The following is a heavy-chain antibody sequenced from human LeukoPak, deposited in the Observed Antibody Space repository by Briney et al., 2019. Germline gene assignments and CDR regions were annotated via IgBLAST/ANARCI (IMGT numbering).Heavy chain of an antibody. CDR3: ARVGMSHYYMDV. CDR2: ISSSGSTI. CDR1: GFTFSSYE. Sequence: PGGSLRLSCAASGFTFSSYEMNWVRQAPGKGLEWVSYISSSGSTIYYADSVKGRFTISRDNAKNSLYLQMNSLRAEDTAVYYCARVGMSHYYMDVWGKGTTVTVSS. J-gene: IGHJ6*03. V-gene: IGHV3-48*03.